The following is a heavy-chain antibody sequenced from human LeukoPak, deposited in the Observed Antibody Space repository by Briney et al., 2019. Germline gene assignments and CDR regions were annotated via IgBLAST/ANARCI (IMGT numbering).Heavy chain of an antibody. CDR2: IKQDGTEK. CDR1: GFTFTTYW. D-gene: IGHD6-13*01. CDR3: ARARGVYGTHYYYYYYMDV. V-gene: IGHV3-7*01. J-gene: IGHJ6*03. Sequence: GGSLRLSCTASGFTFTTYWMSWVRHPPGKGLEWVANIKQDGTEKYYVDSVKGRFTISRDNAKNSLYLQMNSLRAEDTAVYYCARARGVYGTHYYYYYYMDVWGKGTTVTVSS.